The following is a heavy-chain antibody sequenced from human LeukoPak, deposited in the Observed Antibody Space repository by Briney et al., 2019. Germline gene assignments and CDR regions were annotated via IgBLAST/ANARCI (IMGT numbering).Heavy chain of an antibody. V-gene: IGHV1-8*01. D-gene: IGHD3-10*01. Sequence: ASVKVSCKASGYTFTSYDINWVRQATGQGLEWMGWMNPNSGNTGYAQKFQGRVTMTRNTSISTAYMELSSLRSEDTAVYYCARDGLWFGELVNWFDPWGQGTLVTVSS. J-gene: IGHJ5*02. CDR1: GYTFTSYD. CDR2: MNPNSGNT. CDR3: ARDGLWFGELVNWFDP.